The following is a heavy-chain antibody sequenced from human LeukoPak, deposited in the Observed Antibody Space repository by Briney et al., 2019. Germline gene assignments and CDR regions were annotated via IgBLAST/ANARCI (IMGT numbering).Heavy chain of an antibody. J-gene: IGHJ4*02. V-gene: IGHV3-21*01. CDR2: ISSSSSYI. D-gene: IGHD6-19*01. Sequence: GGSLRLSCAASGFTCSSYSMNWVRQAPGKGLEWVSSISSSSSYIYYADSVKGRFTISRDNAKNSLYLQMNSLRAEDTAVYYCARDRTQWLVRGPFDYWGQGTLVTVSS. CDR1: GFTCSSYS. CDR3: ARDRTQWLVRGPFDY.